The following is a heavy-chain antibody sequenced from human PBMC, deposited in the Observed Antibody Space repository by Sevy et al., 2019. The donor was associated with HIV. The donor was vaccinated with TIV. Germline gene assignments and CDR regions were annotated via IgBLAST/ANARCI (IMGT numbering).Heavy chain of an antibody. V-gene: IGHV3-48*02. Sequence: GGSLRLSCAASGFTFSSYNMNWVRQAPGKGLEWVSYISSSSSTIYYADSVKGRFTISRDNAKNSLYLQMNSLRDEDTAVYYCAREPPYYYDSSGYYYNYYGMDVWGQGTTVTVSS. CDR2: ISSSSSTI. J-gene: IGHJ6*02. CDR3: AREPPYYYDSSGYYYNYYGMDV. D-gene: IGHD3-22*01. CDR1: GFTFSSYN.